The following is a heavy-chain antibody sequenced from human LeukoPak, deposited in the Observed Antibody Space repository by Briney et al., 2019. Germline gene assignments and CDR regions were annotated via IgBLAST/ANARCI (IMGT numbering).Heavy chain of an antibody. CDR3: ARDTRNYYGSGSYSYYYGMDV. CDR1: GFTFSSYE. Sequence: GGSLRLSCAASGFTFSSYEMNWVRQAPGKGLEWVSYISSSGSTIYYADSVKGRFTISRDNAKNSLYLQMNSLRAEDTAVYYCARDTRNYYGSGSYSYYYGMDVWGQGTTVTVSS. J-gene: IGHJ6*02. V-gene: IGHV3-48*03. D-gene: IGHD3-10*01. CDR2: ISSSGSTI.